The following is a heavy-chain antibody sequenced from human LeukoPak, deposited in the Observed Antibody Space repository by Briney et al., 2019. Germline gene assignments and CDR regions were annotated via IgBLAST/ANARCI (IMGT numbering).Heavy chain of an antibody. J-gene: IGHJ4*02. CDR3: ARAGTDYYDSSGYYFPTLDY. CDR2: IIPIFGTA. CDR1: GGTFSSYA. V-gene: IGHV1-69*05. Sequence: SVKVSCKASGGTFSSYAISWVRQAPGQGLEWMGGIIPIFGTANYAQKFQGRVTITTDESTSTAYMELSSLRSEDTAVYYCARAGTDYYDSSGYYFPTLDYWGQGTLVTVSS. D-gene: IGHD3-22*01.